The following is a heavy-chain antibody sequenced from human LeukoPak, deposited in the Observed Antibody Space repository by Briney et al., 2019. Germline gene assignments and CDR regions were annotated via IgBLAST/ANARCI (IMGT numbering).Heavy chain of an antibody. CDR1: GYSISSSYY. V-gene: IGHV4-38-2*02. J-gene: IGHJ4*02. Sequence: SETLSLTCTVSGYSISSSYYWGWIRQPPGKGLEWIGSVYHSGTTYYNPSLKNRVTISVDTSKNQFSLKLSSVTAADTAVYYCARSWGSSGRFDYWGQGTLVTVSS. CDR3: ARSWGSSGRFDY. D-gene: IGHD7-27*01. CDR2: VYHSGTT.